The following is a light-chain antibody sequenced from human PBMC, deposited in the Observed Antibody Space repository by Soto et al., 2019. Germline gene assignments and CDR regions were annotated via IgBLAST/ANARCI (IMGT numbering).Light chain of an antibody. J-gene: IGKJ1*01. Sequence: DIQMTQSASTLSASVGHRVTITCRASQSISSWLAWYQQKPGKAPKFLIYDASSLESGVPSRFSGSGSGTHFTLTINSLQAEDSETYFCLQDYTYPWTFGQGTKVDIK. CDR1: QSISSW. V-gene: IGKV1-5*01. CDR2: DAS. CDR3: LQDYTYPWT.